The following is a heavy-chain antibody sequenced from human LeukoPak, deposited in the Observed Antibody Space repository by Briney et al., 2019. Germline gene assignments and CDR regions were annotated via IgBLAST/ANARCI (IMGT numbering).Heavy chain of an antibody. CDR1: GFTFSSFT. V-gene: IGHV3-21*01. D-gene: IGHD3-22*01. Sequence: PGRSLRLSCAASGFTFSSFTMNWVRQAPGKGLEWVSSISSSSSYIYYADSLKGRFTISRDNAKNSLYLQMNSLRAEDTAVYYCARDLRSSGYYAFDYWGQGTLVTVSS. CDR3: ARDLRSSGYYAFDY. CDR2: ISSSSSYI. J-gene: IGHJ4*02.